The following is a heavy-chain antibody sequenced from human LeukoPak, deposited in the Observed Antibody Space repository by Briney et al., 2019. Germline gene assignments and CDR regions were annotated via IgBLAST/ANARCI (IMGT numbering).Heavy chain of an antibody. CDR1: GGSISSSTYY. V-gene: IGHV4-39*01. Sequence: SETLSLTCTVSGGSISSSTYYWGWIRQPPGKGRGWIGSIYYTGSTYYHPSLKSRVTISFDTSTNQFSLKLSSVSAADTAVYYCARRAPHTGYAYYWGQGTLVTVST. CDR2: IYYTGST. CDR3: ARRAPHTGYAYY. D-gene: IGHD5-12*01. J-gene: IGHJ4*02.